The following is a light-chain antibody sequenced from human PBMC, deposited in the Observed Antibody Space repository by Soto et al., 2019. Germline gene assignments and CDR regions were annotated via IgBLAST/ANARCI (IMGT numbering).Light chain of an antibody. J-gene: IGKJ1*01. CDR2: AAS. V-gene: IGKV1-27*01. CDR1: QGISKY. Sequence: DIQMTQSPSSLSASVGDRVTITCRASQGISKYLAWYQQKPGQVPNLLIYAASTLQSGVPSRFSGSGSGTDFTLTISSLQPEDVATYYCQKYDSAPRTFGQGTKVEIK. CDR3: QKYDSAPRT.